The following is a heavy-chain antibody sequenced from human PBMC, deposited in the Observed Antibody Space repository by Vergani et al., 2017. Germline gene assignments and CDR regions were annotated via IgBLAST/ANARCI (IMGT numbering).Heavy chain of an antibody. CDR1: GYTFTGYY. J-gene: IGHJ3*02. CDR2: INPNSGGT. CDR3: ARXLGGDGYNYGAFDI. Sequence: QVQLVQSGAEVKKPGASVQVSCKASGYTFTGYYMHWVRQAPGQGLEWMGWINPNSGGTNYAQKFQGRVTMTRDTSISTAYMELSRLRSDDTAVYYCARXLGGDGYNYGAFDIWGQGTMVTVSS. V-gene: IGHV1-2*02. D-gene: IGHD5-24*01.